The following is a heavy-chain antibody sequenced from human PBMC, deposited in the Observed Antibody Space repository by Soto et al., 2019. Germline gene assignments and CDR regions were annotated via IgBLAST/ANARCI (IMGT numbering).Heavy chain of an antibody. CDR1: GGSVNSAGYS. V-gene: IGHV4-30-2*01. J-gene: IGHJ3*02. Sequence: QLQLQESGSGLVKPSQTLSLTCAVSGGSVNSAGYSWSWIRQPPGKGLEWVGYIYHSGSTYYNPSLKSRVTISSDRSNNRFSLELRALTVADTAVYYCASVTLNYDSSGFYHYGNFDIMGQGTMVTVSS. CDR2: IYHSGST. D-gene: IGHD3-22*01. CDR3: ASVTLNYDSSGFYHYGNFDI.